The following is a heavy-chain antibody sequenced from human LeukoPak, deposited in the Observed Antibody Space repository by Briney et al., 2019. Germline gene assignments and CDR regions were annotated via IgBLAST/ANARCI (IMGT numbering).Heavy chain of an antibody. CDR2: INPTGGST. D-gene: IGHD6-6*01. CDR1: GYTFPSYF. CDR3: ARTAARRFDY. V-gene: IGHV1-46*01. J-gene: IGHJ4*02. Sequence: ASVKVSCTASGYTFPSYFMHWVRQAPGQGLEWMGIINPTGGSTTYAQKFQGRVTMTRDTSTSTVYMELSSLRSDDTAVYYCARTAARRFDYWGQGTLVTVPS.